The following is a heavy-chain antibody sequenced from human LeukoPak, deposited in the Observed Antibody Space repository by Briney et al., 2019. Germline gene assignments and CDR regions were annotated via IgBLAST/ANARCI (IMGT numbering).Heavy chain of an antibody. CDR1: GFTFSSYW. Sequence: GGSLRLSCAASGFTFSSYWMHWVRQAPGKGLVWVSRINSDGSSTSYADSVKGRFTISRDNAKNTLYLQMSSLRAEDTAVYYCARSSRDGYNYHFDYRGQGTLVTVSS. J-gene: IGHJ4*02. D-gene: IGHD5-24*01. CDR3: ARSSRDGYNYHFDY. V-gene: IGHV3-74*01. CDR2: INSDGSST.